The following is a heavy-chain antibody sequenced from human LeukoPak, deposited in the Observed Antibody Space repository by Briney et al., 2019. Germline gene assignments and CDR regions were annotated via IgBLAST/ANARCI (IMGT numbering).Heavy chain of an antibody. CDR3: ARDKVAGMIVVVLDY. Sequence: PGRSLRLSCAASGFTFSSYAMHWVRQAPGKGLEWVAVISYDGSNKYYADSVKGRFTISRDNSKNTLYLQMNSLRAEDTAVYYCARDKVAGMIVVVLDYWGQGTLVTVSS. CDR2: ISYDGSNK. J-gene: IGHJ4*02. D-gene: IGHD3-22*01. CDR1: GFTFSSYA. V-gene: IGHV3-30*04.